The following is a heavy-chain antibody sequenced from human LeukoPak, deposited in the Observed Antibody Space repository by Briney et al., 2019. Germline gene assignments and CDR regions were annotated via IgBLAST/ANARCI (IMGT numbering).Heavy chain of an antibody. CDR3: ARDVDY. J-gene: IGHJ4*02. CDR1: GFTFDDYA. Sequence: PGRSLRLSCAASGFTFDDYAMHWVRQAPGKGLEWVSVIYSGGSTYYADSVKGRFTISRDNSKNTLYLQMNSLRAEDTAVYYCARDVDYWGQGTLVTVSS. CDR2: IYSGGST. V-gene: IGHV3-53*01.